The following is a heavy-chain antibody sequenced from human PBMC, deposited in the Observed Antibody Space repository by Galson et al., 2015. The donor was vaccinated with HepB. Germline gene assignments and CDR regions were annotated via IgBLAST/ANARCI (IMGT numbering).Heavy chain of an antibody. D-gene: IGHD1-26*01. J-gene: IGHJ3*02. CDR1: GYTFTSYA. CDR2: INAGNGNT. CDR3: ARDPGYYAGDFDI. Sequence: SVKVSCKASGYTFTSYAMHWVRQAPGQRLEWMGWINAGNGNTKYSQKFQGRVTITRDTSASTAYMELSSLRSEDTAVYYCARDPGYYAGDFDIWGQGTMVTVSS. V-gene: IGHV1-3*01.